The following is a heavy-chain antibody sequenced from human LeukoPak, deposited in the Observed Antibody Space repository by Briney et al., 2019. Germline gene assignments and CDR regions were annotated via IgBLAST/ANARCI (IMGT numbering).Heavy chain of an antibody. Sequence: SGPTLVNPTQTLTLTCTFSGFSLSTSGVGVGWIRQPPGKALEWLALIYWDDDKRYSPSPKSRLTITKDTSKTQVVLTMTNMDPVDTATYYCALGQLAPYFDYWGQGTLVTVSS. CDR3: ALGQLAPYFDY. CDR1: GFSLSTSGVG. J-gene: IGHJ4*02. CDR2: IYWDDDK. V-gene: IGHV2-5*02. D-gene: IGHD6-6*01.